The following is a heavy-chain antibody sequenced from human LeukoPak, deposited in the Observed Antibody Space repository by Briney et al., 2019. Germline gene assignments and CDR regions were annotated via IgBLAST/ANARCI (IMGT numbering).Heavy chain of an antibody. D-gene: IGHD3-10*01. V-gene: IGHV4-59*01. J-gene: IGHJ3*02. CDR3: AREAGLLWFGELSDDAFDI. Sequence: PSETLSLTCTVSGGSISSYYWSWIRQPPGKGLEWIGYIYYSGSTNYNPSLKSRVTISVDTSKNQFSLKLSSVTAADTAVYYCAREAGLLWFGELSDDAFDIWGQGTMVTVSS. CDR1: GGSISSYY. CDR2: IYYSGST.